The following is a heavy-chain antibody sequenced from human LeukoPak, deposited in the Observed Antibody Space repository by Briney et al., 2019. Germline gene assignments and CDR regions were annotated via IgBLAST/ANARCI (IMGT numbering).Heavy chain of an antibody. CDR1: GYSISTGRY. D-gene: IGHD6-19*01. J-gene: IGHJ4*02. Sequence: SETLSLTCAVSGYSISTGRYWGWIRQPPGKGLEWIGSIYQSGSTYYNPSLKSRVTISVDTSKNQFSLNLRSVTAADTAVYYCARELSVAGIVDYWGQGTLVTVSS. CDR3: ARELSVAGIVDY. V-gene: IGHV4-38-2*02. CDR2: IYQSGST.